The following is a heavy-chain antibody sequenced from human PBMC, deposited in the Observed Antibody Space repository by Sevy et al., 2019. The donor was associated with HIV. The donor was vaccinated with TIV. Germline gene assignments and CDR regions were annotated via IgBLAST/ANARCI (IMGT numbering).Heavy chain of an antibody. V-gene: IGHV3-30*18. CDR2: ISYDGSNK. CDR1: GFTFSSYG. J-gene: IGHJ6*02. CDR3: AKVADRYYYGMDV. Sequence: GGSLRLSCAASGFTFSSYGMHWVRQAPGKGLEWVAVISYDGSNKYYADSVKGRFTISGDNSKNTLYLQMNSLRAEDTAVYYCAKVADRYYYGMDVWGQGTTVTVSS.